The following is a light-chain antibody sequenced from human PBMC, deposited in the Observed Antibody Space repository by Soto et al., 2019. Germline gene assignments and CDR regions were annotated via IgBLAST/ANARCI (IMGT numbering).Light chain of an antibody. Sequence: QSALTQPASVSGSPGQSITISCTGTSSDVGGYNDVSWYHQHPGKATKLMIYEVSNRPSGVSNRFSCSKSGNTASLTISGLQAEDEAEYYCSSYTSSRVFGGGTKVTVL. J-gene: IGLJ3*02. CDR3: SSYTSSRV. CDR1: SSDVGGYND. V-gene: IGLV2-14*01. CDR2: EVS.